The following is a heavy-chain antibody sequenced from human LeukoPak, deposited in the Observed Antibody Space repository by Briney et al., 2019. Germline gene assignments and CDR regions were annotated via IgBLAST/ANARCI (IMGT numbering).Heavy chain of an antibody. V-gene: IGHV1-2*02. J-gene: IGHJ3*02. CDR1: GYTFSDYY. D-gene: IGHD5-12*01. CDR2: INPHSGGT. Sequence: GASVKVSRKASGYTFSDYYLHWVRQAPGHGLEWMGWINPHSGGTHYAQKFQGRGTMTRDTSISTAYMELSSLRSDDAAVYFCAREIVATIGGAFDIWGQGTMVTVSS. CDR3: AREIVATIGGAFDI.